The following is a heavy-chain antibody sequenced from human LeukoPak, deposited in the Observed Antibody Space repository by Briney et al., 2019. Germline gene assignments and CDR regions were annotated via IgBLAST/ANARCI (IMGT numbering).Heavy chain of an antibody. V-gene: IGHV3-66*01. CDR3: ARDDGIGGPFDY. J-gene: IGHJ4*02. Sequence: GGSLRLSCAVSGFTVSNNYMNWVRQAPGKGLEWVPIIYSGGATYHADSVKGRFTISRDSSKNTLYLQMNSLRPEDTAVYYCARDDGIGGPFDYWGQGTLVTVSS. CDR2: IYSGGAT. CDR1: GFTVSNNY. D-gene: IGHD3-3*02.